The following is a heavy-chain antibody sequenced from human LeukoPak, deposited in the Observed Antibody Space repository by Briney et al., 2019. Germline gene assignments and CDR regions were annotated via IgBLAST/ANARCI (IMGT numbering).Heavy chain of an antibody. CDR1: GYTLTELS. V-gene: IGHV1-24*01. D-gene: IGHD3-9*01. Sequence: ASVKVSCKVSGYTLTELSMHWVRQAPGKGLEWMGGFDPEDGETIYAQKFQGRVTMTEDTSTDTAYMELSSLRSEDTAVYYCATTLPYVLRYFDWLLLRGRRSPRRNWFDPWGQGTLVTVSS. CDR3: ATTLPYVLRYFDWLLLRGRRSPRRNWFDP. J-gene: IGHJ5*02. CDR2: FDPEDGET.